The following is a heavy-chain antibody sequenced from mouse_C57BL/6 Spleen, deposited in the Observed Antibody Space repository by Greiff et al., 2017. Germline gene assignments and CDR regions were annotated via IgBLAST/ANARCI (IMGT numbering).Heavy chain of an antibody. CDR2: IHPNSGST. CDR3: ARTGSSYWYFDV. D-gene: IGHD1-1*01. Sequence: QVQLQQPGAELVKPGASVKLSCKASGYTFTSYWMHWVKQRPGQGLEWIGMIHPNSGSTNYNEKFKSKATLTVDKSSSTAYMQLSSLTSEDSAVSYWARTGSSYWYFDVWGTGTTVTVSS. J-gene: IGHJ1*03. CDR1: GYTFTSYW. V-gene: IGHV1-64*01.